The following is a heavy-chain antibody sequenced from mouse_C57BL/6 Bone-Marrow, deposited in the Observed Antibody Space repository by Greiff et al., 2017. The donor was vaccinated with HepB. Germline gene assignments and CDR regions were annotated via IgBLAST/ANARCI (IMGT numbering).Heavy chain of an antibody. CDR2: ISSGGSYT. V-gene: IGHV5-6*02. D-gene: IGHD2-2*01. CDR3: ARRDYGYPLDY. CDR1: GFTFSSYG. Sequence: EVKLMESGGDLVKPGGSLKLSCAASGFTFSSYGMSWVRQTPDKRLEWVATISSGGSYTYYPDSVKGRFTISRDNAKNTLYLQMSSLKSEDTAMYYCARRDYGYPLDYWGQGTTLTVSS. J-gene: IGHJ2*01.